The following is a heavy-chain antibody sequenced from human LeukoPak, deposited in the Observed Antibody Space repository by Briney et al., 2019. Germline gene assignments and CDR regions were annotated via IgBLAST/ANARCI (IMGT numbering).Heavy chain of an antibody. CDR3: ARAENDAAAPRTNWFDP. CDR1: GGSISSGSYY. V-gene: IGHV4-61*02. D-gene: IGHD1-1*01. Sequence: PSETLSLTCTVSGGSISSGSYYWSWIRQPAGKGLEWIGRIYTSGSTNYNPSLESRVTISVDTSKNQFSLKLSSVTAADTAVYYCARAENDAAAPRTNWFDPWGQGTLVTVSS. J-gene: IGHJ5*02. CDR2: IYTSGST.